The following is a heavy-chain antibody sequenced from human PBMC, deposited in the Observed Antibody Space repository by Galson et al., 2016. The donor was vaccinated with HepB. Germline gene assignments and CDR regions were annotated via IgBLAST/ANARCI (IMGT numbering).Heavy chain of an antibody. J-gene: IGHJ4*02. CDR1: GYSFTTYY. CDR2: VNPSGGSP. V-gene: IGHV1-46*03. Sequence: SVKVSCKASGYSFTTYYMHWVRQAPGQGLEWMGVVNPSGGSPSFAQKFQGRATMTSDTSTNTVYMELSSLRSEDTAVYYCARPHWGGYYFEYWGQGSLVTVSS. CDR3: ARPHWGGYYFEY. D-gene: IGHD3-3*01.